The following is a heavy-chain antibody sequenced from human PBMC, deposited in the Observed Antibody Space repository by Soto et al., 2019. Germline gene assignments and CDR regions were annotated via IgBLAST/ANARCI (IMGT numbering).Heavy chain of an antibody. CDR3: ASLPVMITFGGVIVGADAFDI. D-gene: IGHD3-16*02. Sequence: GGSLRLSCAASGFTFSSYAMSWVRQAPGKGLEWVSAISGSGGSTYYADSVKGRFTISRDNSKNTLYLQMNSQRAEDTAVYYCASLPVMITFGGVIVGADAFDIWGQGTMVTVSS. CDR2: ISGSGGST. V-gene: IGHV3-23*01. CDR1: GFTFSSYA. J-gene: IGHJ3*02.